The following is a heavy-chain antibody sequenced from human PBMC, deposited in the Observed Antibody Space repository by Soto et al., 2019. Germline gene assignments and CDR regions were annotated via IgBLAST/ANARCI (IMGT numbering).Heavy chain of an antibody. D-gene: IGHD3-16*01. CDR3: AREVQLGGYYFDY. CDR2: IILGNGNT. V-gene: IGHV1-3*01. CDR1: GYTFTDYA. J-gene: IGHJ4*02. Sequence: ASVKVSCKASGYTFTDYAMHWVRQAPGQRLEWMGWIILGNGNTGYSQKFQGRVTFISDTSASTAYVEVSRLSSEDTALYYCAREVQLGGYYFDYWGQGTLVTVSS.